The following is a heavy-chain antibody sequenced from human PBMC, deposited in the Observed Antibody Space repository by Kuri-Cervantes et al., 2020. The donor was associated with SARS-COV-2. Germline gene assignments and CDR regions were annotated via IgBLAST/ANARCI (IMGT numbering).Heavy chain of an antibody. V-gene: IGHV4-34*01. D-gene: IGHD3-10*01. CDR2: INHSGST. CDR3: ARGLLWFGELWSYYYGMDV. Sequence: SQTLSLTCAVYGGSFSGYYWSWIRQPPGKGLEWIGEINHSGSTNYNPSLKSRVTVSVDTSKNQFSLKLSSVTAADTAVYYCARGLLWFGELWSYYYGMDVWGQGTTVTVSS. J-gene: IGHJ6*02. CDR1: GGSFSGYY.